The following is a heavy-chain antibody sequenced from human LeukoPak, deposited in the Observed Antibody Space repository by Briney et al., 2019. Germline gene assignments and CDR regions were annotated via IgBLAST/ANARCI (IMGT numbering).Heavy chain of an antibody. V-gene: IGHV4-39*07. D-gene: IGHD1-20*01. CDR1: SGSISTSNYY. Sequence: SETLSLTCTVSSGSISTSNYYWGWVRQPPGKALEWIGNIFYSGSTYYSPSLKSRVTISLDTSRNQFSLKLNSVTAADTAVYYCARGRVTGTWVYYYYYYMDVWGKGTTVTVSS. CDR2: IFYSGST. CDR3: ARGRVTGTWVYYYYYYMDV. J-gene: IGHJ6*03.